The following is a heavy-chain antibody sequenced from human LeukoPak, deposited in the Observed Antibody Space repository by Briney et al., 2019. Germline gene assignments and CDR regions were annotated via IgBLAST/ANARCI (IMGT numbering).Heavy chain of an antibody. Sequence: SETLSLXCTVSGGSISSYYWSWIRQPAGKGLEWIGRIYTSGSTNYNPSLKSRVTMSVDTSKNQFSLKLSSVTAADTAVYYCARGDFWSGYHDYWGQGTPVTVSS. J-gene: IGHJ4*02. D-gene: IGHD3-3*01. CDR1: GGSISSYY. CDR2: IYTSGST. CDR3: ARGDFWSGYHDY. V-gene: IGHV4-4*07.